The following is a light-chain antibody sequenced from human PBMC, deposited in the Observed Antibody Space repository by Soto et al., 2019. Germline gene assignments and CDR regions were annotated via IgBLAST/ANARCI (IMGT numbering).Light chain of an antibody. V-gene: IGKV1-33*01. CDR1: QDINIF. Sequence: DIQMTQSPASLSASVGDRVTITCRASQDINIFLSWFQQRPGQAPRLLIYAASKLQPGVPSRFSGGSSGSDFIFTIDNLQHEDFATYYCQQYDRLPPTFGRGTKL. CDR2: AAS. J-gene: IGKJ2*01. CDR3: QQYDRLPPT.